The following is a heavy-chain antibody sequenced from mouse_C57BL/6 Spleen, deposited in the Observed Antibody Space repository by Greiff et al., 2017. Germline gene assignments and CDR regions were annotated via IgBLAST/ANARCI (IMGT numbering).Heavy chain of an antibody. J-gene: IGHJ2*01. Sequence: QVQLQQSGPELVKPGASVKISCKASGYAFSSSWMNWVKQRPGKGLEWIGRIYPGDGDTNYNGKFKGKATLTADKSSSTAYMQLSSLTSEDSAVYFCARVGTEDYWGQGTTLTVSS. CDR1: GYAFSSSW. D-gene: IGHD3-3*01. V-gene: IGHV1-82*01. CDR2: IYPGDGDT. CDR3: ARVGTEDY.